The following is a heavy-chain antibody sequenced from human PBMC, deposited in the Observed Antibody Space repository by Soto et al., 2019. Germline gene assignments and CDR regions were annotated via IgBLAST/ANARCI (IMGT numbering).Heavy chain of an antibody. CDR3: ATPMPTDRDYSNMAV. CDR1: GGTFSSST. CDR2: IILMFGTA. J-gene: IGHJ6*02. Sequence: QVQLVQSGAEVKKPGSSVKVSCKASGGTFSSSTLTWVRQAPGQGLEWMGGIILMFGTANYAQKFQGRVTVTADNSTNTAYMELRSLRSEDTAVYYCATPMPTDRDYSNMAVLGQGTTVTVSS. V-gene: IGHV1-69*06. D-gene: IGHD4-4*01.